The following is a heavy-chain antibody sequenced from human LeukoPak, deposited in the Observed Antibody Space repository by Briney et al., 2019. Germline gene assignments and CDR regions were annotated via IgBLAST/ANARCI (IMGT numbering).Heavy chain of an antibody. CDR1: GFTFSSYE. D-gene: IGHD4-17*01. CDR2: ISSSGSTI. CDR3: ATWDDYGDYVAFEY. J-gene: IGHJ4*02. V-gene: IGHV3-48*03. Sequence: PGGSLTLSCIASGFTFSSYEMNWVRQAPGKGLEWVSYISSSGSTIYYADSVKGRFTISRDDAKNSLFLHMNSLRAEDTAVYYCATWDDYGDYVAFEYWGQGTLVTVSS.